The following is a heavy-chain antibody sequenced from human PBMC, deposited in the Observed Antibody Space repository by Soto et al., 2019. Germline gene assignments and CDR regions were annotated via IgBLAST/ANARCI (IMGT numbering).Heavy chain of an antibody. CDR1: GYTFTSYG. CDR3: ARVRTPFDP. CDR2: INAYNGNT. Sequence: QVQLVQSGADVKKPGASVKDSCKASGYTFTSYGISWVRQPPGQGLVWMGWINAYNGNTNYAQTVQGRVTMTTDTATSTADLVLRSVRSDDTAVYYCARVRTPFDPWGQGPLVTVS. V-gene: IGHV1-18*01. J-gene: IGHJ5*02.